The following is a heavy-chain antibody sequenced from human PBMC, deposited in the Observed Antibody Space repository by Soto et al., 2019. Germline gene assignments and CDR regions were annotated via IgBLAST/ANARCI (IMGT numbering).Heavy chain of an antibody. Sequence: DVQLVESGGGSIQPGGSLRLSCAAFGLTVSGKKYISWVRQAPGNGLEWVSALYDVDGTYYADSVKGRFTTSIDTSRTIVYLQMNSLRLDDTAVYFCATWHLQEHAYDIWGQGTTVTVSS. CDR1: GLTVSGKKY. J-gene: IGHJ3*02. CDR3: ATWHLQEHAYDI. V-gene: IGHV3-53*01. D-gene: IGHD4-4*01. CDR2: LYDVDGT.